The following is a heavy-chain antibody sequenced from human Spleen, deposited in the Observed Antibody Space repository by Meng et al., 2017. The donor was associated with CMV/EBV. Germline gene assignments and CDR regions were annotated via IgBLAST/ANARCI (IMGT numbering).Heavy chain of an antibody. J-gene: IGHJ6*02. CDR3: ASGDYGMDV. Sequence: SCKASGYTFTSYYMHWFRQAPGKGLVWVSRINSDGSSTSYADSVKGRFTISRDNAKNTLYLQMNSLRAEDTAVYYCASGDYGMDVWGQGTTVTVSS. V-gene: IGHV3-74*01. CDR1: GYTFTSYY. CDR2: INSDGSST. D-gene: IGHD3-10*01.